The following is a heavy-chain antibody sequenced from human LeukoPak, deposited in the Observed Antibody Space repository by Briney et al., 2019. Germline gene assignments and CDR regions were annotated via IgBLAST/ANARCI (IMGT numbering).Heavy chain of an antibody. Sequence: ASVKVSCKASGYTFTGCYMHWVRQAPGQGLEWMGWINPNSGGTNYAQKFQGRVTMTRDTSISTAYMELSRLRSDDTAVYYCARGPTYYDFWSASLGDWFDPWGQGTLVTVSS. J-gene: IGHJ5*02. V-gene: IGHV1-2*02. CDR2: INPNSGGT. CDR1: GYTFTGCY. D-gene: IGHD3-3*01. CDR3: ARGPTYYDFWSASLGDWFDP.